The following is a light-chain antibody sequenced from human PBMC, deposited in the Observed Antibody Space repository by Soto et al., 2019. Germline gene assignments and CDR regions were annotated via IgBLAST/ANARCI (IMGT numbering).Light chain of an antibody. CDR2: DVS. J-gene: IGLJ1*01. CDR1: SSDVGGYNY. V-gene: IGLV2-14*01. CDR3: SSYTSSSTLCV. Sequence: QSAVTQPASVSGSPGQSITISCTGTSSDVGGYNYVSWYQQHPGNAPKLMIYDVSNRPSGVSNRFAGSKSGNTASLPISGLQAEDEADYYRSSYTSSSTLCVFGTGTKVTVL.